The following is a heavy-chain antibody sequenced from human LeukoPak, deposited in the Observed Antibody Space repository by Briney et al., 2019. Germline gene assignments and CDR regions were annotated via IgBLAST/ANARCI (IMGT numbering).Heavy chain of an antibody. V-gene: IGHV3-33*01. CDR1: GFAFSSYG. CDR3: ARDLNYYDSSGYLED. D-gene: IGHD3-22*01. CDR2: IWYDGSNK. J-gene: IGHJ4*02. Sequence: GGSLRLSCAASGFAFSSYGMHWVRQAPGKGLEWVAVIWYDGSNKYYADSVKGRFTISRDNSKNTLYLQMNSLRAEDTAVYYCARDLNYYDSSGYLEDWGQGTLVTVSS.